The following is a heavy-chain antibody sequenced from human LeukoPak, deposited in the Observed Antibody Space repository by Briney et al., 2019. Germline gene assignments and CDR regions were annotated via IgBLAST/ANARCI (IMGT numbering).Heavy chain of an antibody. Sequence: PSETLSLTCTVSGVSISSSRYYWGWLRQPPGKGLEWIGSIYYSGSTYYNASLKSRGTISVDTSKNQFSLKLNSVTAADTAVYFCARQVVAVAGTGYFDYWGQGTLVTVSS. CDR3: ARQVVAVAGTGYFDY. J-gene: IGHJ4*02. V-gene: IGHV4-39*01. CDR2: IYYSGST. CDR1: GVSISSSRYY. D-gene: IGHD6-19*01.